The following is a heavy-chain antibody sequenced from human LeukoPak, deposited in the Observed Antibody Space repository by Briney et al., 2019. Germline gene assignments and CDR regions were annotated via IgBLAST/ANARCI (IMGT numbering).Heavy chain of an antibody. CDR3: ARAYYDFWSGYDY. CDR1: GGSISSYY. J-gene: IGHJ4*02. D-gene: IGHD3-3*01. CDR2: IYYSGST. V-gene: IGHV4-59*01. Sequence: SETLSLTCTVSGGSISSYYWSWIRQPPGKGLEWIGYIYYSGSTNYNPSLKSRVTISVDTSKNQFSLKLSSVTAADTAVYYCARAYYDFWSGYDYWGQGTLVTASS.